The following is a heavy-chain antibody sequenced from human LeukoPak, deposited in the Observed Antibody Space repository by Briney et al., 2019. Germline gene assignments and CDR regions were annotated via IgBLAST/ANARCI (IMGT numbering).Heavy chain of an antibody. J-gene: IGHJ5*01. V-gene: IGHV4-59*11. CDR3: ARLRPLLDQLLYFAFDS. Sequence: SETLSLNCSVSNASISSHFWTWVRQPPGKGLEWIGHIHYSGNTNYNPSLKSRVTLSLDTSKNQFSLELTSVTAADTAIFYCARLRPLLDQLLYFAFDSWGQGTLVTVSS. CDR2: IHYSGNT. CDR1: NASISSHF. D-gene: IGHD2-2*02.